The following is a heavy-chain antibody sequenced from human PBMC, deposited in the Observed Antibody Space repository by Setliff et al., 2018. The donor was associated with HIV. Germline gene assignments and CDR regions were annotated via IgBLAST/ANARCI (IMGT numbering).Heavy chain of an antibody. J-gene: IGHJ4*02. Sequence: PSVTLSLTCTVSGGSASNSRYYWAWIRQPPGKGLEYIGSIHYNEKTYYNPSLKSRLTISIDTSKKQFSLKLTSVTAADAAIYYCVASSSWSCRLNYWGQGTLVTVSS. D-gene: IGHD2-2*01. CDR2: IHYNEKT. CDR1: GGSASNSRYY. V-gene: IGHV4-39*07. CDR3: VASSSWSCRLNY.